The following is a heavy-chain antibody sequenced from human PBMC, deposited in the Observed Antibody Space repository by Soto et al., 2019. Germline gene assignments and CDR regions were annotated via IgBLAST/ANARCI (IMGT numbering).Heavy chain of an antibody. J-gene: IGHJ6*02. CDR3: ARDDCGELYCYYYGMDV. D-gene: IGHD3-10*01. V-gene: IGHV3-33*01. CDR1: GFTFSSYG. Sequence: GGSLRLSCAASGFTFSSYGMHWVRQAPGKGLEWVAVIWYDGSNKYYADSGKGRFTISRDNSKNTLYLQMNSLRAEDTAVYYCARDDCGELYCYYYGMDVWGQGTTVTVSS. CDR2: IWYDGSNK.